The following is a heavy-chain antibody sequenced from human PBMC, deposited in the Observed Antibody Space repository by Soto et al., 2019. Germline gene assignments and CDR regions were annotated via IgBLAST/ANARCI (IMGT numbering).Heavy chain of an antibody. J-gene: IGHJ6*03. CDR2: INPSGGST. Sequence: ASVKVSCKASGYTFTSYYMHWVRQAPGQGLEWMGIINPSGGSTSYAQKFQGRVTMTRDTSTSTVYMELSSLRSEDTAVYHCARDSVVVVVAATPDYYMDVWGKGTTVTVSS. CDR3: ARDSVVVVVAATPDYYMDV. V-gene: IGHV1-46*03. CDR1: GYTFTSYY. D-gene: IGHD2-15*01.